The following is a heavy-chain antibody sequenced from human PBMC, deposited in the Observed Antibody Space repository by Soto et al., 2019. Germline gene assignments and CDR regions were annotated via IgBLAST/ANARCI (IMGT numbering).Heavy chain of an antibody. J-gene: IGHJ4*02. CDR3: AKRSSSSTFDY. Sequence: EVQLLESGGGLVQPGASLRLSCVASGFTFSSYAMSWVRQAPGKGLEWVSVISGSDDSTYYADSVKGRFTISRDNSKNTLYLQMNSLRAEDTAVYYCAKRSSSSTFDYWGQGTLVTVSS. CDR1: GFTFSSYA. V-gene: IGHV3-23*01. CDR2: ISGSDDST. D-gene: IGHD6-6*01.